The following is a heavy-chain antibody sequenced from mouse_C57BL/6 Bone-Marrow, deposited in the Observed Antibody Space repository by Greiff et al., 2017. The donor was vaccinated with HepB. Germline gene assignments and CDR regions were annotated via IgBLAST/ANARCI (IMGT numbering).Heavy chain of an antibody. Sequence: EVQLQQSGAELVKPGASVKLSCTASGFNIKDYYMHWVKQRTEQGLEWIGRIDPEDGETKYDPKFKGKATITADTSSNTAYLQLSSLTSEDTAVYYCARSRQLRLEAYWGQGTLVTVSA. V-gene: IGHV14-2*01. CDR2: IDPEDGET. D-gene: IGHD3-2*02. CDR3: ARSRQLRLEAY. J-gene: IGHJ3*01. CDR1: GFNIKDYY.